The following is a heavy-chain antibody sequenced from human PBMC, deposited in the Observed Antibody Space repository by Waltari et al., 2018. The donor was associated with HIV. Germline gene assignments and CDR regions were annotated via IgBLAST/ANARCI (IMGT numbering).Heavy chain of an antibody. Sequence: EVQLLESGGGLVQPGGSLRLSCAASGFPFSSYALSWVGQAPGKGLEWVSAISNSGGSTYYADSVKGRFTISRDNSKNTLYLQMNSLRDEDTAVYYCAKDLSSISMIVPRSYFDYWGQGTLVTVSS. CDR2: ISNSGGST. V-gene: IGHV3-23*01. D-gene: IGHD3-22*01. CDR1: GFPFSSYA. CDR3: AKDLSSISMIVPRSYFDY. J-gene: IGHJ4*02.